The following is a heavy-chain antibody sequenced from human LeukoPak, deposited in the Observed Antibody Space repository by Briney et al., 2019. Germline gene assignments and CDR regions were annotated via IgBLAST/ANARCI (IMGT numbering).Heavy chain of an antibody. V-gene: IGHV3-23*01. D-gene: IGHD3-10*01. J-gene: IGHJ4*02. Sequence: GGSLRLSCAASGFTFSSYVMSWVRQAPGKGLEWVSAISGSGGSTYYADSVKGRFTISRDNSKNTLYLQMNSLRAEDTAVYYCGYGSGSYGRYYFDYWGQGTLVTVSS. CDR3: GYGSGSYGRYYFDY. CDR2: ISGSGGST. CDR1: GFTFSSYV.